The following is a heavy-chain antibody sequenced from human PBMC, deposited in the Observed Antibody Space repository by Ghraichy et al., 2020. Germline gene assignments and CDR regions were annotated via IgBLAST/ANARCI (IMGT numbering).Heavy chain of an antibody. V-gene: IGHV3-7*01. CDR1: GFTFSMFS. CDR3: ARGRDSY. Sequence: GGSLRLSCGTSGFTFSMFSMIWIRQAPGKGLEWVAGIKHDGTEKIYVDSVKGRFTVSRDNAKNSMYLQMNSLRPEDTALYFCARGRDSYWGQGTLVTVSS. J-gene: IGHJ4*02. CDR2: IKHDGTEK.